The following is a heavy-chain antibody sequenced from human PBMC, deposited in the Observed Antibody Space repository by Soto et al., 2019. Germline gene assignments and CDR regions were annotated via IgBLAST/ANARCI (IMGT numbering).Heavy chain of an antibody. CDR3: AKEMPKEWGLYTIDS. V-gene: IGHV3-23*01. CDR1: GFTFSNYA. Sequence: PGGSLRLSCAASGFTFSNYAMGWVRQAPGKGLEWVSAVTAGGDRTYYVNSVKGRFIISRDNSKNTLYLQMDTLRPEDTAVYFCAKEMPKEWGLYTIDSWGQGTLVTVSS. CDR2: VTAGGDRT. J-gene: IGHJ4*02. D-gene: IGHD2-21*02.